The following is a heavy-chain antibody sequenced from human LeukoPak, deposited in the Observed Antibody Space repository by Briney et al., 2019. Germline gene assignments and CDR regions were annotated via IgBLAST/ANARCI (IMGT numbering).Heavy chain of an antibody. CDR3: VRLQPNTGEWAFDI. D-gene: IGHD1-1*01. CDR1: GGSISSYY. J-gene: IGHJ3*02. CDR2: ISNSGST. V-gene: IGHV4-59*01. Sequence: PSETLSLTCTVSGGSISSYYWSWIRQPPGEGLEWIGYISNSGSTNYNPSLKSRVTISVDTSKNQLSLRLSSVTAADTAVYHCVRLQPNTGEWAFDIWGNGKMVSVSS.